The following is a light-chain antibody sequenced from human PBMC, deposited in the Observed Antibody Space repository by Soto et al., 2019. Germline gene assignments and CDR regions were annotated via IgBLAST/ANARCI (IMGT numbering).Light chain of an antibody. V-gene: IGLV2-23*02. Sequence: QSVLTQPASVSGSLGQSITISCTGTSSDVGTYNLVSWYQQLPDKAPKLIIHEVNKRPSGVSTRFSGSKSGNTASLTISGLQAEGDADYHCYSYAGSSTYVFGTGTKVTVL. CDR1: SSDVGTYNL. J-gene: IGLJ1*01. CDR3: YSYAGSSTYV. CDR2: EVN.